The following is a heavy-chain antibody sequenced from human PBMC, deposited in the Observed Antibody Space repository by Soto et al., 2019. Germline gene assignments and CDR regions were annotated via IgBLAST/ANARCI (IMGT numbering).Heavy chain of an antibody. CDR2: IYHSGGT. J-gene: IGHJ5*02. V-gene: IGHV4-30-2*01. Sequence: QLQLQESGSGLLKPSQTLSLTCAVSGGSINSGGDSWSWIRQPPGKGLEWIGYIYHSGGTYYNPSLKSRVIISIDRSKNQFSQKLTSVTAADTAVYCCARTAAGGWFDPWGQGTLVTVSS. CDR3: ARTAAGGWFDP. CDR1: GGSINSGGDS. D-gene: IGHD3-10*01.